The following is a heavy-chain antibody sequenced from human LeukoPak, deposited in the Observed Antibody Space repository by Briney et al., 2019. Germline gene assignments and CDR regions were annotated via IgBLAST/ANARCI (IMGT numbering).Heavy chain of an antibody. D-gene: IGHD2-21*01. CDR2: INPNSGGT. V-gene: IGHV1-2*02. Sequence: ASVKVSCKTSGYSFTDYYMHWVRQAPGQGLEWMGWINPNSGGTSSAQKFQGRVTMTRDTSISTVYMEVSWLTSDDTAIYYCARADRLHGGPYLIGPWGQGTPVTASS. CDR3: ARADRLHGGPYLIGP. CDR1: GYSFTDYY. J-gene: IGHJ5*02.